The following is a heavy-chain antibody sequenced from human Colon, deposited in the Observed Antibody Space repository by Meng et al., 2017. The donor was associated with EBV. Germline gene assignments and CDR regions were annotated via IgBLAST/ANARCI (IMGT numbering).Heavy chain of an antibody. Sequence: QVQLVQSGAEGKRPGASVKVSCKASGYTFTGYYMQWVRQAPGQGLEWMGRINPNNGGANYAQQFQGRVTMTTDTSISTAYMELSRLRSDDTAVYYCARDLSGYYSFVDYWGQGTLVTVSS. D-gene: IGHD3-22*01. CDR2: INPNNGGA. V-gene: IGHV1-2*06. J-gene: IGHJ4*02. CDR3: ARDLSGYYSFVDY. CDR1: GYTFTGYY.